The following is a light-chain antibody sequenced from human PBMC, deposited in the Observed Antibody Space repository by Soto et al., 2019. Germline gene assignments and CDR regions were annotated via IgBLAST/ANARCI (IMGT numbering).Light chain of an antibody. J-gene: IGKJ1*01. V-gene: IGKV1-5*03. Sequence: DIQMTQSPFTLSASVGNRFTITCRASQSISSWLAWYQQIPGKAPKLLTYKASSLQSGVPSRFSGSGSETEFTLTIRKLQTDDFATYYCQQYNSFPWTFGLGTKVDI. CDR3: QQYNSFPWT. CDR2: KAS. CDR1: QSISSW.